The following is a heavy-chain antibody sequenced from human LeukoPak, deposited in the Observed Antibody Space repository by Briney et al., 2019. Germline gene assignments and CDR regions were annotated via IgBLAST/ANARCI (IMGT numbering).Heavy chain of an antibody. V-gene: IGHV4-4*07. J-gene: IGHJ5*02. Sequence: PSETLSLTCTVSGGSISSYYWSWIRQPAGKGLEWIGRIYTSGSTNYNPSLKSRVTMSVDTSKNQFSLKLSSVTAADTAVYYCAREPLVTAISGWFDPWGQGTLVTVSS. D-gene: IGHD2-21*02. CDR3: AREPLVTAISGWFDP. CDR1: GGSISSYY. CDR2: IYTSGST.